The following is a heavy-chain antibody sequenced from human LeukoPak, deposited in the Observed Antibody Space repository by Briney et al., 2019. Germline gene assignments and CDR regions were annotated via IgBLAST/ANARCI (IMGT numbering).Heavy chain of an antibody. CDR1: GFTFSSYA. CDR3: AKGGIIRDAFDI. Sequence: AGGSLRLSCAASGFTFSSYAMSWVRQAPGKGLEWVSAISGSGGSTYYADSVKGRFTISRDNSENTLYLQMNSLRAEDTAVYYCAKGGIIRDAFDIWGQGTMVTVSS. D-gene: IGHD2-15*01. J-gene: IGHJ3*02. CDR2: ISGSGGST. V-gene: IGHV3-23*01.